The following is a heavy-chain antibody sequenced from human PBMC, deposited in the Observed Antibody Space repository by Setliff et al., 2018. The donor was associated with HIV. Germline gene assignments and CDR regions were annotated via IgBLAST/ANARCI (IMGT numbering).Heavy chain of an antibody. CDR3: ARGRQFTFWSAYMHMDV. V-gene: IGHV4-34*01. CDR2: IDHSGST. D-gene: IGHD3-3*01. Sequence: SETLSLTCAVYGGSFSNYYWTWIRQTPGEGLEWIGEIDHSGSTKYNPSLKSRVAISVDTSKNQFSLKVNSVTAADTGIYYCARGRQFTFWSAYMHMDVWGKGTSVTVSS. CDR1: GGSFSNYY. J-gene: IGHJ6*03.